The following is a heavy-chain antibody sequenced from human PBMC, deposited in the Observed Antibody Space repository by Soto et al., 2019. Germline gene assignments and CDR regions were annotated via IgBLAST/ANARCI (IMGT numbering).Heavy chain of an antibody. Sequence: SETLSLTCAVYGGSFSGYYWSWIRQPPGKGLEWIGEINHSGSTNYNPSLKSRVTISVDTSKNQFSLKLSSVTAADTAVYYCARGGPITDSGYEEFTTVTRDSEYYFDYWGQGTLVTVSS. J-gene: IGHJ4*02. CDR2: INHSGST. V-gene: IGHV4-34*01. CDR3: ARGGPITDSGYEEFTTVTRDSEYYFDY. CDR1: GGSFSGYY. D-gene: IGHD5-12*01.